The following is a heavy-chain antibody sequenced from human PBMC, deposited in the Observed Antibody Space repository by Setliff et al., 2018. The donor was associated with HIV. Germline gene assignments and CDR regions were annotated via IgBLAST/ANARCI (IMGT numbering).Heavy chain of an antibody. J-gene: IGHJ4*02. CDR1: GVSIGSSSYY. V-gene: IGHV4-39*01. CDR2: VYFNGNT. D-gene: IGHD1-26*01. CDR3: ATSENRVTDY. Sequence: ASETLSLTCIVSGVSIGSSSYYWGWIRQPPGKGLEWIASVYFNGNTYYSPSLKSRVTMSIDTSKNEFSLNLSSVTAADTALYFCATSENRVTDYWGQGIKVTSPQ.